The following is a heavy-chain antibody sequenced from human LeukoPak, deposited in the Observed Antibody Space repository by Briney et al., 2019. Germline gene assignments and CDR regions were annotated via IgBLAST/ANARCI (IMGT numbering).Heavy chain of an antibody. D-gene: IGHD3-3*01. Sequence: GGSLRLSCAASGFTFSNAWMSWVRQAPGKGLEWVGRIKSKTDGGTTDYAAPVKGGFTISRDDSKNTLYLQMNSLKTEDTAVYYCTTVVTYYDFWSSLKDGFCYFDYWGQGTLVTVSS. J-gene: IGHJ4*02. V-gene: IGHV3-15*01. CDR1: GFTFSNAW. CDR3: TTVVTYYDFWSSLKDGFCYFDY. CDR2: IKSKTDGGTT.